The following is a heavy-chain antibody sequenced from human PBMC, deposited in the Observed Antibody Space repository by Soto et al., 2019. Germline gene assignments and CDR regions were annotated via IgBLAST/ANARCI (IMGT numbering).Heavy chain of an antibody. D-gene: IGHD6-19*01. Sequence: SETLSLTCTVSGGSISSGNYYWSWIRQPPGKGLEWIGNIYNSGRTYYKPSLKSRVTISVDTSKNQFSLKVSSVTGADTAVYYFARAPIAVAAYNWFDPWGQGTLVTVSS. CDR1: GGSISSGNYY. CDR3: ARAPIAVAAYNWFDP. J-gene: IGHJ5*02. CDR2: IYNSGRT. V-gene: IGHV4-30-4*01.